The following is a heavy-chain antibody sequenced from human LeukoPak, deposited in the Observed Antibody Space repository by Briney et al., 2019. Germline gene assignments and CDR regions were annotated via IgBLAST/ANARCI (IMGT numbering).Heavy chain of an antibody. V-gene: IGHV4-38-2*01. J-gene: IGHJ4*02. CDR1: GYPISSGYY. CDR2: IYHSGST. Sequence: SETLSLTCAVSGYPISSGYYWGWIRQPPGKGLEWIGSIYHSGSTYYNPSLKSRVTISVDTSKNQFSLKLSSVTAADTAVYYCARGQERIFGVVIIPATFDYWGQGALVTVSS. D-gene: IGHD3-3*01. CDR3: ARGQERIFGVVIIPATFDY.